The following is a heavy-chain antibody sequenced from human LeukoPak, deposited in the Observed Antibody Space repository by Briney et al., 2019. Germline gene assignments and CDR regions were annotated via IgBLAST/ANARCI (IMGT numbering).Heavy chain of an antibody. CDR3: AKDHPSDGWPTFEY. CDR2: ITNNAGKT. V-gene: IGHV3-23*01. Sequence: GGSLRLSCAASGFTFSSFPMSWVRPAPGKGLEWLSSITNNAGKTYYAASVKGRFTISRDESQNTVYLAMSSLRVEDTAVYYCAKDHPSDGWPTFEYWGQGILVTVSS. D-gene: IGHD2-15*01. CDR1: GFTFSSFP. J-gene: IGHJ4*02.